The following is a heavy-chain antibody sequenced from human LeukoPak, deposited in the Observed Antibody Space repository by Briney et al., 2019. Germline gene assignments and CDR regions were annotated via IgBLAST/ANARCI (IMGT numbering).Heavy chain of an antibody. CDR2: IKDDGSEK. D-gene: IGHD2-15*01. Sequence: GGSLRLSCAASGFSFSSYYMTWVRQAPGKGLEWVAYIKDDGSEKNYVDSVKGRFTISRDNAKNSLYLQMNSLRAEDTAVYYCVRDRGYCSGGNCYTVLDYWGQGTLVTVSS. CDR1: GFSFSSYY. J-gene: IGHJ4*02. CDR3: VRDRGYCSGGNCYTVLDY. V-gene: IGHV3-7*01.